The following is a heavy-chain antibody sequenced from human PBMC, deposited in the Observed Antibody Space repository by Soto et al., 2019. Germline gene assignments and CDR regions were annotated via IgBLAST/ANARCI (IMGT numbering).Heavy chain of an antibody. V-gene: IGHV3-30*18. D-gene: IGHD3-3*01. CDR1: GFTFSSYG. J-gene: IGHJ6*02. CDR2: ISYDGSNK. Sequence: GGSLRLSCAASGFTFSSYGMHWVRQAPGKGLEWVAVISYDGSNKYYADSVKGRFTISRDNSKNTLYLQMNSLRAEDTAVYYCAKDLENPDYDFWSGPPPKQYYYYYYGMDVWGQGTTVTAP. CDR3: AKDLENPDYDFWSGPPPKQYYYYYYGMDV.